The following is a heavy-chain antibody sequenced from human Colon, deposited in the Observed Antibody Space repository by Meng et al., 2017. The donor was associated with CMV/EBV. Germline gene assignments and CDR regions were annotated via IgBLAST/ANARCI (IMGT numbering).Heavy chain of an antibody. D-gene: IGHD4-23*01. CDR2: ISAYNGNT. J-gene: IGHJ5*02. CDR3: ARLNGGNSGDWFDP. CDR1: GFPFTSYS. V-gene: IGHV1-18*04. Sequence: ASVKVSCKASGFPFTSYSFTWVRQAPGQGLEWLGWISAYNGNTNYAQIVQGRVTMTTDPSTTTAYMELRNLRSDDPAVYYCARLNGGNSGDWFDPWGQGTLVTVSS.